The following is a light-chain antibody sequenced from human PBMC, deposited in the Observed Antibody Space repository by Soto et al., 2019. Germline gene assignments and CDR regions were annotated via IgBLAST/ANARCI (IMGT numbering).Light chain of an antibody. CDR3: SSYTSSIVL. CDR2: DVS. J-gene: IGLJ2*01. Sequence: QSALTQPASVSGSPGQSITISCTGTSSDVGGYNYVSWYQQHPGKAPKLIIYDVSDRPSGVSSRFSASKSGNTASLTISGLQAEDDADYYCSSYTSSIVLIDGGTKLTVL. CDR1: SSDVGGYNY. V-gene: IGLV2-14*01.